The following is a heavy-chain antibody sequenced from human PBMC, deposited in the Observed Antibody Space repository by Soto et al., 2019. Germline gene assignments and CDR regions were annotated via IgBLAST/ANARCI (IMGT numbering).Heavy chain of an antibody. Sequence: QVQLEQWGAGLLKPSATLSLTCAVYGGSFSGYYWSWIRQPPGKGLEWIGEINHSGSTNYHPCLRRRVTISVDTSKNQFSQMLSPVTAADAAVYYWARAVPYDGSGNLHSFQHWGQGPLVTVSS. J-gene: IGHJ1*01. D-gene: IGHD3-10*01. CDR2: INHSGST. CDR1: GGSFSGYY. V-gene: IGHV4-34*01. CDR3: ARAVPYDGSGNLHSFQH.